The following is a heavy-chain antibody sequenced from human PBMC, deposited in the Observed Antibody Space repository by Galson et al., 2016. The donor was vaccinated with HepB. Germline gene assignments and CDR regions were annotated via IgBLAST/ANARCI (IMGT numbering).Heavy chain of an antibody. J-gene: IGHJ4*02. CDR2: TYHTSNWYS. CDR1: GDSVSSNSAT. CDR3: ARGHLVVPFSFYFDY. D-gene: IGHD2-15*01. Sequence: CAISGDSVSSNSATWNWIRQSPSRGLEWLGRTYHTSNWYSDYAVSVKSRITINPDTSKNQFSLQLNSVTPEDTAVYYYARGHLVVPFSFYFDYWGQGSLVTVSS. V-gene: IGHV6-1*01.